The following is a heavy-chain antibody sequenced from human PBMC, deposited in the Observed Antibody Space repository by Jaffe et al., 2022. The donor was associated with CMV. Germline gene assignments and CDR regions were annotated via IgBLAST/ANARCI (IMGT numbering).Heavy chain of an antibody. V-gene: IGHV4-59*01. D-gene: IGHD3-10*01. CDR3: ARGGATEFDGLDV. Sequence: QVQLQESGPRLLRPSETLSLSCTVSGGSISRFYWSWIRQAPGKGLEWIGYIYSNGKSNISPALKSRLTLSVETSKNEVSLRLTSVTVADTAVYYCARGGATEFDGLDVWGLGTTVTVSS. CDR1: GGSISRFY. J-gene: IGHJ6*02. CDR2: IYSNGKS.